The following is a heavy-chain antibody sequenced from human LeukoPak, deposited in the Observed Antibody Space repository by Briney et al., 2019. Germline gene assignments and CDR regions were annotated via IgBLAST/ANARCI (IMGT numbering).Heavy chain of an antibody. CDR3: ARAYYSYMDV. CDR1: GGSISSSSYY. Sequence: SETLSLTCTVSGGSISSSSYYWGWIRQPPGKGLEWIGSIYYSGSTHYNPSLKSRVTISLDTSKNQFSLKLSSVTAADTAVYYCARAYYSYMDVWGKGTTVTVSS. CDR2: IYYSGST. V-gene: IGHV4-39*07. J-gene: IGHJ6*03.